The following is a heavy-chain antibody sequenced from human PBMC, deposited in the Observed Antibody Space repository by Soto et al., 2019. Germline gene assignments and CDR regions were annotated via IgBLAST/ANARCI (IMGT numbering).Heavy chain of an antibody. V-gene: IGHV4-39*01. D-gene: IGHD5-12*01. CDR1: GGSISSSSYY. CDR2: IYYSGST. J-gene: IGHJ4*02. CDR3: ARHKATIRGYFDY. Sequence: SETLSLTCTVSGGSISSSSYYWGWIRQPPGKGLEWIGSIYYSGSTYYNPSLKSRVTISVDTSKNQFSLKLSSVTAADTAVCYCARHKATIRGYFDYWGQGTLVTVSS.